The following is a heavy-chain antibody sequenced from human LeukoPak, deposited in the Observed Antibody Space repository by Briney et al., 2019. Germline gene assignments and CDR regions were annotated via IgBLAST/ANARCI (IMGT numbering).Heavy chain of an antibody. V-gene: IGHV1-18*01. Sequence: GASVKVSCKASGYTFTSYGISWVRQAPGQGLEWMGWISASNGNTNYAQKLQGRVTMTTDTSTSTAYMELRSLRSDDTAVYYCARFGAYCGGDCYYYYGMDVWGQRTTVTVSS. CDR1: GYTFTSYG. J-gene: IGHJ6*02. D-gene: IGHD2-21*02. CDR2: ISASNGNT. CDR3: ARFGAYCGGDCYYYYGMDV.